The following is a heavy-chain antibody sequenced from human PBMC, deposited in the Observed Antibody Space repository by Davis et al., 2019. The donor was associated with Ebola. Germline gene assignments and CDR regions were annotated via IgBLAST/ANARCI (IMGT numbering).Heavy chain of an antibody. J-gene: IGHJ4*02. CDR3: ARNFDKVRT. CDR2: VSPDGSAT. V-gene: IGHV3-74*01. Sequence: GESLKISCAASGFRFSDYNMSWVRQAPGKGLVWVSRVSPDGSATGYADSVRGRFTISRDNAKNTLYLQMNSLRAEDTAVYYCARNFDKVRTWGQGTLVTVSS. CDR1: GFRFSDYN. D-gene: IGHD3-22*01.